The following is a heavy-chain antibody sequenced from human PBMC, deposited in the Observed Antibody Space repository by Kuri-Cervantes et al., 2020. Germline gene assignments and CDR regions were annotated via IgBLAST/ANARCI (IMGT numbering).Heavy chain of an antibody. J-gene: IGHJ5*02. D-gene: IGHD3-3*01. Sequence: LSLTCAASGFTFSSYGMHWVRQAPGKGLEWVSVISYDGSNKYYADSVKGRFTISRDNSKNTLYLQMNGLRAEDTAVYYCAKDWKNFTIFGVVIRYPGWFDPWGQGTLVTVSS. CDR2: ISYDGSNK. CDR3: AKDWKNFTIFGVVIRYPGWFDP. V-gene: IGHV3-30*18. CDR1: GFTFSSYG.